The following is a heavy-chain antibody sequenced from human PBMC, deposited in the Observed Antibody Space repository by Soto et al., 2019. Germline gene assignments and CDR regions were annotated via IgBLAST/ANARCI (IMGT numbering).Heavy chain of an antibody. CDR3: ARAVAPYFGTWFDP. Sequence: PSETLSLTCAVSGGSITSGNSYSWSWIRQPPGKGLEWIGSISHTGSTSYNPSLKSRLTMSVDKSKNQFPLRLSSVTAADMAVYYCARAVAPYFGTWFDPWGQGILVTV. V-gene: IGHV4-30-2*01. CDR2: ISHTGST. CDR1: GGSITSGNSYS. J-gene: IGHJ5*02. D-gene: IGHD3-10*01.